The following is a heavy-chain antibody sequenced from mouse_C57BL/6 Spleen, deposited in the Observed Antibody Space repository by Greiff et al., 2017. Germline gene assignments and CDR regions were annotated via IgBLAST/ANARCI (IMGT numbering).Heavy chain of an antibody. V-gene: IGHV1-85*01. J-gene: IGHJ2*01. CDR2: IYPRDGST. Sequence: VQLQQSGAELMKPGASVKLSCKASGYTFTSYDINWVKQRPGQGLEWIGWIYPRDGSTKYNEKFKGKATLTVDTSSSTAYMELHSLTSEDSAVYCSGRWQDYWGQGTTLTVSS. CDR1: GYTFTSYD. D-gene: IGHD6-1*01. CDR3: GRWQDY.